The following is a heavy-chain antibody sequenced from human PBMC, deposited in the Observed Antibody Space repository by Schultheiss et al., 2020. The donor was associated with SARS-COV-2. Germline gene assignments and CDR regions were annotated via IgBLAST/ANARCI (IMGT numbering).Heavy chain of an antibody. J-gene: IGHJ4*02. CDR3: ARAGRAIAAAGIDY. CDR1: GGSANSGDYY. Sequence: SETLSLTCTVSGGSANSGDYYWSWNRQPPGKGLEWIGYIYYSGPTVYNPSLKGRVTISLDTSKNQFSLKLRSVTAADTAVYYCARAGRAIAAAGIDYWGQGTLVTVSS. V-gene: IGHV4-61*08. D-gene: IGHD6-13*01. CDR2: IYYSGPT.